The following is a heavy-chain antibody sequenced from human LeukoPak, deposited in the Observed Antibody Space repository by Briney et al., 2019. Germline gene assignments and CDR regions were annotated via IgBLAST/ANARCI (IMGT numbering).Heavy chain of an antibody. V-gene: IGHV6-1*01. J-gene: IGHJ6*03. D-gene: IGHD6-6*01. CDR1: GDSVSSNSAA. CDR2: TYYRSKWYN. Sequence: SQTLSLTCAISGDSVSSNSAAWNWIRQSPSRGLEWLGRTYYRSKWYNDYAVSVKSRITINPDTSKNQSSLQLNSVTPEDTAVYYCARAHVAARPGLYYYYYMDVWGKGTTVTVSS. CDR3: ARAHVAARPGLYYYYYMDV.